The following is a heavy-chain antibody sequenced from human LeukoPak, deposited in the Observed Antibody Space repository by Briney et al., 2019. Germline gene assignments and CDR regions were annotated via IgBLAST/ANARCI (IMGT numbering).Heavy chain of an antibody. J-gene: IGHJ4*02. V-gene: IGHV4-59*01. CDR3: ARDVGGGPFFDY. CDR1: GGSITSFY. D-gene: IGHD2-15*01. Sequence: SETLSLTCTVSGGSITSFYWGWIRQPPGKGLEWIGYIYNSGSTDYNPSLKSRVTISADTSKNQFSLKLSSVTAADTAVYYCARDVGGGPFFDYWGQGTLVTVSP. CDR2: IYNSGST.